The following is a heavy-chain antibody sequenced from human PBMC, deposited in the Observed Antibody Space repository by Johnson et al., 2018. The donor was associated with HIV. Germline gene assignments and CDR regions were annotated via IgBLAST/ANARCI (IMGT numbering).Heavy chain of an antibody. Sequence: VQLVESGGGVVQPGRSLRLSCAASGFTFSNYDMHWVRQGSGKGLEWVSGISWNSGSIGYADSVKGRFTISRDNAKNSLYLQMNSLRAEDTAVYYCARGRYFDWFHLDAFDIWGQGTMVTVSS. CDR2: ISWNSGSI. D-gene: IGHD3-9*01. J-gene: IGHJ3*02. V-gene: IGHV3-9*01. CDR3: ARGRYFDWFHLDAFDI. CDR1: GFTFSNYD.